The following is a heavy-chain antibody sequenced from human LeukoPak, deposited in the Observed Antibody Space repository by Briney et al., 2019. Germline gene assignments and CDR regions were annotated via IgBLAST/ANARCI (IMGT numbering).Heavy chain of an antibody. CDR1: GGSISSYY. CDR2: IYHSGST. D-gene: IGHD2-21*01. Sequence: SETLSLTCTVSGGSISSYYWSWIRQPPGKGLEWIGYIYHSGSTNYNPSLESRVTLSVDTSKNQFSLRLSSVTAADTAVYFCARLFSKIADYWGPGTLVTVSS. V-gene: IGHV4-59*01. CDR3: ARLFSKIADY. J-gene: IGHJ4*02.